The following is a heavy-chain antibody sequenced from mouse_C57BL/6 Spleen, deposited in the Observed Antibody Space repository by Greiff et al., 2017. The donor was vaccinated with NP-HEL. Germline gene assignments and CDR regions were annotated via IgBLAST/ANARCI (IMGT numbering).Heavy chain of an antibody. D-gene: IGHD4-1*01. Sequence: QVHVKQSGAELARPGASVKLSCKASGYTFTSYGISWVKQRTGQGLEWIGEIYPRSGNTYYNEKFKGKATLTADKSSSTAYMELRSLTSEDSAVYFCAQNWDEAWFAYWGQGTLVTVSA. J-gene: IGHJ3*01. CDR3: AQNWDEAWFAY. CDR2: IYPRSGNT. V-gene: IGHV1-81*01. CDR1: GYTFTSYG.